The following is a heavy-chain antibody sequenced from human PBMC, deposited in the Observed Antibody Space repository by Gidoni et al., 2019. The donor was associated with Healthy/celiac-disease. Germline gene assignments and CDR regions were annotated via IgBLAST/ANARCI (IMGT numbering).Heavy chain of an antibody. Sequence: QVQLQESGPGLVKPSETLSLTCTVSGGSISSYYWSWIRQPPGKGLEWIGYIYYSGSTNYNPSLKSRVTISVDTSKNQFSLKLSSVTAADTAVYYCARNPGTGTNPYPGDYWGQGTLVTVSS. V-gene: IGHV4-59*01. CDR2: IYYSGST. CDR1: GGSISSYY. CDR3: ARNPGTGTNPYPGDY. J-gene: IGHJ4*02. D-gene: IGHD1-7*01.